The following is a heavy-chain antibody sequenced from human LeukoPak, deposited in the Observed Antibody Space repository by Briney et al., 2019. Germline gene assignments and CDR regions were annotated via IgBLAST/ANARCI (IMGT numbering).Heavy chain of an antibody. CDR2: IYNTDST. D-gene: IGHD3-10*01. V-gene: IGHV4-39*01. CDR1: GGSISSTSYY. J-gene: IGHJ6*03. Sequence: SETMSLTCSVSGGSISSTSYYWGWIRKPPGKGLEWIGSIYNTDSTYYNPSLKSRVSISVDTSANQCSLKLSSVTAADTAVYYCARQISDYYYYYIDVWGQGTTVTVSS. CDR3: ARQISDYYYYYIDV.